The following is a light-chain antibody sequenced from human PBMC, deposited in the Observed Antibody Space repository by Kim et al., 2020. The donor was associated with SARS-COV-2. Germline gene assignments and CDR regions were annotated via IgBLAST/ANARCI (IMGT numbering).Light chain of an antibody. CDR3: HQYGSSPLV. CDR1: QSVSSCY. CDR2: GAS. V-gene: IGKV3-20*01. J-gene: IGKJ2*01. Sequence: PGASAALACRATQSVSSCYLAWNPPLSGRARRLLIYGASSRSPGIPDRFSGIGSGAAFTRTISSLEPDGFGVYYCHQYGSSPLVFGEGT.